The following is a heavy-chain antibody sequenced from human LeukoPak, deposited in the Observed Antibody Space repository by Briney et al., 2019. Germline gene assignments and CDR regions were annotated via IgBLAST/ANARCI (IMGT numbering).Heavy chain of an antibody. Sequence: SETLSLTCTVSGGSISSSSYYWGWLRQPPGKGLEWIGSIYYSGSTYYNPSLKSRVTISVDTSKNQFSLKLSSVTAADTAVCYCARLLGGSGSYSSNWGQGTLVTVSS. V-gene: IGHV4-39*01. CDR2: IYYSGST. D-gene: IGHD3-10*01. J-gene: IGHJ4*02. CDR1: GGSISSSSYY. CDR3: ARLLGGSGSYSSN.